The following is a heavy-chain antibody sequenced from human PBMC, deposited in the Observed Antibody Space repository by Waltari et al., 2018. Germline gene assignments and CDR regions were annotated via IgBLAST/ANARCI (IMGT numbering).Heavy chain of an antibody. CDR3: ARERTGWSPLDAFDL. CDR1: DLAFSNFA. J-gene: IGHJ3*01. V-gene: IGHV3-30-3*01. D-gene: IGHD6-19*01. Sequence: QVQLVESGGGVVQPGRSLILALAASDLAFSNFAMHWFRQDPGKGLEWVAVTSYDGSNKSYPDSVKGRFTISRDNSKNTLYLQMNTLRTEDTAVYYCARERTGWSPLDAFDLWGQGTMVTVSS. CDR2: TSYDGSNK.